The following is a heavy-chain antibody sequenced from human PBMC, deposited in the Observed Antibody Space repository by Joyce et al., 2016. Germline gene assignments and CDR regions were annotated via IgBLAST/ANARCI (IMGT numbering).Heavy chain of an antibody. V-gene: IGHV1-18*04. CDR1: GYTFTNYD. J-gene: IGHJ3*02. CDR2: INTSKGNT. D-gene: IGHD6-19*01. CDR3: ARVAGAPAFDI. Sequence: QVQLVQSGAEVKKPGASVKISCKPSGYTFTNYDISWVRQAPGQGLEWMGWINTSKGNTQYAQRFQDRVTMTTDISTNIVYMELRSLKSDDTATYFCARVAGAPAFDIWGQGTMVTVSS.